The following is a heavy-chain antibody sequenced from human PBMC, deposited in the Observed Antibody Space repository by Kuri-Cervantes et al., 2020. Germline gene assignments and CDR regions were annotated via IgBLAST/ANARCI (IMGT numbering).Heavy chain of an antibody. D-gene: IGHD3-3*01. Sequence: GSLRLSCTVSGGSISSYYWSWIRQPPGKGLEWIGYIYYSGSTNYNPSLKSRVTISVDTSKNQSSLKLSSVTAADTAVYYCAREIFGGTSGVRYYYYGMDVWGQGTTVTVSS. CDR1: GGSISSYY. CDR2: IYYSGST. V-gene: IGHV4-59*12. J-gene: IGHJ6*02. CDR3: AREIFGGTSGVRYYYYGMDV.